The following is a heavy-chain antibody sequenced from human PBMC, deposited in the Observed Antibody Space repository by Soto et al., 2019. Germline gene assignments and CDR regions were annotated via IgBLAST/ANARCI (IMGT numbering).Heavy chain of an antibody. V-gene: IGHV3-15*01. Sequence: PGGSLRLSCAVSGVTLTNAWMTWVRQGPGKGLEWVGRIKSKSDGGTIDYAAPVKGRFTISRDDSKNTLYLQMNSLKTEDTAVYYCTTGPNLRPLAAFDIWGQGTVVTVSS. CDR3: TTGPNLRPLAAFDI. CDR1: GVTLTNAW. J-gene: IGHJ3*02. CDR2: IKSKSDGGTI.